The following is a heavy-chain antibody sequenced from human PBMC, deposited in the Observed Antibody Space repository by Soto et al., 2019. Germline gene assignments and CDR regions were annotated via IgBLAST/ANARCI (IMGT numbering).Heavy chain of an antibody. J-gene: IGHJ6*03. D-gene: IGHD2-2*01. Sequence: QVHLVQSGAEVKKPGASVKISCKASGYTFTSYAMHWVRQAPGQRLEWMGWINAGNGNTRYSQKFQGRVTITRDTSATTAYMEVSNLRSEDTALYYWARGAGYCTITSCSLGLYYYYMDVWGKGTTVTVSS. CDR2: INAGNGNT. V-gene: IGHV1-3*01. CDR3: ARGAGYCTITSCSLGLYYYYMDV. CDR1: GYTFTSYA.